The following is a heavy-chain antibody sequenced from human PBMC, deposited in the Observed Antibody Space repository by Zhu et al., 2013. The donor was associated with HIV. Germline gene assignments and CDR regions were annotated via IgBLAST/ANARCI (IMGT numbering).Heavy chain of an antibody. CDR3: AKNGEWGCSTTNCYGYYYYGMDV. J-gene: IGHJ6*02. CDR1: GGTFSSYA. V-gene: IGHV1-69*01. D-gene: IGHD2-2*01. CDR2: IIPIFGTA. Sequence: QVQLVQSGAEVKKPGSSVKVSCKASGGTFSSYAISWVRQAPGQGLEWMGGIIPIFGTANYAQKFQGRVTITADESTSTAYMELSSLRSEDTAVYYCAKNGEWGCSTTNCYGYYYYGMDVWGQGTTVTVSS.